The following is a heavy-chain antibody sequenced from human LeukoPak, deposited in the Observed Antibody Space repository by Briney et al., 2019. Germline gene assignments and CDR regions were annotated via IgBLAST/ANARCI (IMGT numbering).Heavy chain of an antibody. V-gene: IGHV1-69*13. D-gene: IGHD2-2*01. Sequence: ASVKVSCKASGGTFGSYAISWVRQAPGQGLEWMGGIIPIFGTANYAQKFQGRVTITADESTSTAYMELSSLRSEDTAVYYCARDRSQLGTHSYYYGMDVWGQGTTVTVS. J-gene: IGHJ6*02. CDR2: IIPIFGTA. CDR3: ARDRSQLGTHSYYYGMDV. CDR1: GGTFGSYA.